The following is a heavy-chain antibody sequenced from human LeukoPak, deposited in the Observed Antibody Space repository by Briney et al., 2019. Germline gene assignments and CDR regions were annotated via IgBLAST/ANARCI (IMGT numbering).Heavy chain of an antibody. J-gene: IGHJ4*02. D-gene: IGHD6-13*01. CDR1: GYTFTGYC. CDR3: ARDSIAAAGLYFDY. Sequence: ASVKVSFKASGYTFTGYCMHWVRQAPGQGLEWMGWIDPNSGGTRYAQKFQGRVTMTRDTSISAAYMELSRLTSDDTAVYYCARDSIAAAGLYFDYWGQGTLVTVSS. V-gene: IGHV1-2*02. CDR2: IDPNSGGT.